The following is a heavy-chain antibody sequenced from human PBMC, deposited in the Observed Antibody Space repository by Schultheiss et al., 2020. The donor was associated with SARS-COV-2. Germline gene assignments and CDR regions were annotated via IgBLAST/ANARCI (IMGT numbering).Heavy chain of an antibody. CDR3: ARAQGRYSAYGMDV. Sequence: GGSLRLSCAASGFTFNTYAMHWLRQAPGKGLEWVAVISYDGSNKYYADSVKGRFTISRDNSKNTLYLQMNSLRAEDTAVYYCARAQGRYSAYGMDVWGQGTTVTVSS. CDR2: ISYDGSNK. D-gene: IGHD5-12*01. CDR1: GFTFNTYA. V-gene: IGHV3-30*07. J-gene: IGHJ6*02.